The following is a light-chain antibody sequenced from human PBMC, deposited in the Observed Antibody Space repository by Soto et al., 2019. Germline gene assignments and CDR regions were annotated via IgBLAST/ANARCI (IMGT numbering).Light chain of an antibody. V-gene: IGKV4-1*01. CDR3: QQYESTPPT. CDR2: WAS. CDR1: QSVLYSSNNKNY. J-gene: IGKJ2*01. Sequence: DIVMTQSPDSLAVSLGERATINCKSSQSVLYSSNNKNYLAWYQQRPGQPPKLLIYWASTRESGVPDRFSGSGSGTVFTLTITSLPAEDVAVYYCQQYESTPPTFGQGTKLEIK.